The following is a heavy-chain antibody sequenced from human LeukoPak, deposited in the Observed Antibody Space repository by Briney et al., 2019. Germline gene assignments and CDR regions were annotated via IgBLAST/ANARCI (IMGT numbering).Heavy chain of an antibody. D-gene: IGHD1-26*01. CDR1: GVSITNYY. J-gene: IGHJ4*02. CDR3: ARDYLVGAPLDS. Sequence: SVTLSLTCTVSGVSITNYYWAWIRQPAGKGLEWIGRMYISGSTNYNPSLKSRVTISIDKANNQFSLKLRSVTAADTAVCYCARDYLVGAPLDSWGQGTQVTVSS. V-gene: IGHV4-4*07. CDR2: MYISGST.